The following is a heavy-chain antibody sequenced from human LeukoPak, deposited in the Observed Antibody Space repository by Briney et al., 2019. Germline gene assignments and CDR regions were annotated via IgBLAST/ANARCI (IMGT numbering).Heavy chain of an antibody. V-gene: IGHV3-7*01. CDR3: ARDLMAYFDY. Sequence: GGSLRLSCAASGFTFSSYGMSWVRQAPGKGLEWVANIKQDGSEKYYVDSVKGRFTISRDNAKNSLYLQMNSLRAEDTAVYYCARDLMAYFDYWGQGTLVTVSS. J-gene: IGHJ4*02. CDR2: IKQDGSEK. CDR1: GFTFSSYG. D-gene: IGHD2-8*01.